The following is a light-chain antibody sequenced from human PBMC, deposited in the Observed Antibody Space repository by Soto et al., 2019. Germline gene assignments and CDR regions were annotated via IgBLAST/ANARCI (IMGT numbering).Light chain of an antibody. Sequence: SALTQPASVSGSPGQSITISCTGTSRDLGGYNYVSWYQQHPGKAPKLMIYDVSNRPSGVSNRFSGSKSGNTASLTISGLQAEDEADYYCSSYTSSSTLVVFGGGTKVTVL. J-gene: IGLJ2*01. CDR1: SRDLGGYNY. CDR2: DVS. V-gene: IGLV2-14*01. CDR3: SSYTSSSTLVV.